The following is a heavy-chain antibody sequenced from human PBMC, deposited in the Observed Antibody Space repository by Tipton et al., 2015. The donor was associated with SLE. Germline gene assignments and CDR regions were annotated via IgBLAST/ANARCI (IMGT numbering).Heavy chain of an antibody. D-gene: IGHD3-3*01. CDR3: ARKAVGSGFGAFDI. CDR1: GASIGSGGYS. V-gene: IGHV4-30-4*07. J-gene: IGHJ3*02. Sequence: TLSLTCAVSGASIGSGGYSWNWIRQPPGKGLEWIGYVYYSGTTDYNPSLKSRVTISLHTSQNQFSLKLTSVTAADTAVYYCARKAVGSGFGAFDIWGQGTMVTVSS. CDR2: VYYSGTT.